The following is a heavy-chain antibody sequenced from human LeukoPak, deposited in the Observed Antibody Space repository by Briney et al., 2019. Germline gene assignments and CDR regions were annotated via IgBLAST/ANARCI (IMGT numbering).Heavy chain of an antibody. D-gene: IGHD2-21*02. CDR2: IYHSGST. CDR3: ARANIVVMTAIPMGWFDP. V-gene: IGHV4-4*02. J-gene: IGHJ5*02. CDR1: GGSISSSNW. Sequence: SGTLSLTCAVSGGSISSSNWWSWVRQPPGKGLEWIGEIYHSGSTNYNPSLKSRVTISVDKSKNQFSLKLSSVTAADTAVYYCARANIVVMTAIPMGWFDPWGQGTLVTVSS.